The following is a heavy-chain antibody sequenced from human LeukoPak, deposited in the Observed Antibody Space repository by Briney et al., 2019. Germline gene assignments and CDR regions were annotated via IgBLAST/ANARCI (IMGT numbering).Heavy chain of an antibody. CDR1: GYTLTSYD. D-gene: IGHD4-23*01. V-gene: IGHV1-8*01. J-gene: IGHJ4*02. CDR3: ARGLWDYGGDDTDFGDY. Sequence: ASVKVSCKASGYTLTSYDINWVRQATGQGLEWMGWMNPNSGNTGYAQKFQGRVTMTRNTSISTAYMELSSLRSEDTAVYYCARGLWDYGGDDTDFGDYWGQGTLVTVSS. CDR2: MNPNSGNT.